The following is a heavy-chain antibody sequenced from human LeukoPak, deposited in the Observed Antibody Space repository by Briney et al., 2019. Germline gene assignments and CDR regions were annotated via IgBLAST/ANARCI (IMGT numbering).Heavy chain of an antibody. Sequence: ASVKVSCKASGYTFTDYYVHWVRQPPGQGLEWMGWINPNSAGTNYAQKFEGRVTMTRDTSISTAYMELSRLRSDDTAVYYCAREDSGWYVDYWGQGTLVTVSS. V-gene: IGHV1-2*02. J-gene: IGHJ4*02. D-gene: IGHD6-19*01. CDR1: GYTFTDYY. CDR3: AREDSGWYVDY. CDR2: INPNSAGT.